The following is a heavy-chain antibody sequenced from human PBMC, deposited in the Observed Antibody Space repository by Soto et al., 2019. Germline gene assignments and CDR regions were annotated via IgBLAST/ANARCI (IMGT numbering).Heavy chain of an antibody. D-gene: IGHD6-13*01. CDR1: GGSFSGYY. CDR2: INHSGST. J-gene: IGHJ4*02. CDR3: ARGIRAAAVYY. V-gene: IGHV4-34*01. Sequence: SETLSLTCAVYGGSFSGYYWSWIRQPPGKGLEWIGEINHSGSTNYNPSLKSRVTISVDTSKNQFSLKLSSVTAADTAVYYCARGIRAAAVYYWGQGTLVTVSS.